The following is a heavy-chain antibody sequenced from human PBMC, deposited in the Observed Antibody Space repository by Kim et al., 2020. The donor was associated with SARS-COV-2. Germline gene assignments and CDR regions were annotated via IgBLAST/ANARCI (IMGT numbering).Heavy chain of an antibody. J-gene: IGHJ5*02. V-gene: IGHV4-59*01. Sequence: SETLSLTCTVSGGSISSYYWSWIRQPPGKGLEWIGYIYYSGSTNYNPSLKSRVTISVDTSKNQFSLKLSSVTAADTAVYYCARDPSYYGSGSYWFDPWGQGTLVTVSS. D-gene: IGHD3-10*01. CDR2: IYYSGST. CDR1: GGSISSYY. CDR3: ARDPSYYGSGSYWFDP.